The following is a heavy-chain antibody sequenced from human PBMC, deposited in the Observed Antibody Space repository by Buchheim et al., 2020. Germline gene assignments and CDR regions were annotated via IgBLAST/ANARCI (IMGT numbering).Heavy chain of an antibody. CDR3: ARHGYGDYDLGDFDM. V-gene: IGHV4-39*01. J-gene: IGHJ3*02. CDR2: IYYSGST. Sequence: QRQLQESGPGLVKPSETLSLTCTVSGVFISSSNDYWGWIRQPPGKGLEWIGSIYYSGSTYYNPSLQSRVTLLVDTSTNQFSLWLRSVTAADTAVYFCARHGYGDYDLGDFDMWGQGT. CDR1: GVFISSSNDY. D-gene: IGHD4-17*01.